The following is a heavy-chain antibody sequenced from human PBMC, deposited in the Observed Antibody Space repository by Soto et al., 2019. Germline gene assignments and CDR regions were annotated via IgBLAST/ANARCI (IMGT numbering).Heavy chain of an antibody. Sequence: SETLSLTCTVSGGSISSCYWSWIRQPPGKGLEWIGSIYYSGSTYYNPSLKSRVTISVDTSKNQFSLKLSSVTAADTAVYYCATIARRSGSLNWFDPWGQGTLVTVSS. V-gene: IGHV4-59*05. J-gene: IGHJ5*02. CDR2: IYYSGST. D-gene: IGHD3-10*01. CDR3: ATIARRSGSLNWFDP. CDR1: GGSISSCY.